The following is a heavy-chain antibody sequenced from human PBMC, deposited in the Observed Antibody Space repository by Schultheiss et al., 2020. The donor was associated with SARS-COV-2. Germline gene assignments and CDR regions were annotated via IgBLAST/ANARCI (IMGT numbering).Heavy chain of an antibody. CDR1: GGSVSSGSYY. V-gene: IGHV4-61*01. Sequence: SQTLSLTCTVSGGSVSSGSYYWSWIRQPPGKGLEWIGYIYYSGSTNYNPSLKSRVTISVDTSKNQFSLSLSSVTAADTAVYYCARNVWGPKIDLWGQGTLVTVSS. D-gene: IGHD1-26*01. CDR2: IYYSGST. J-gene: IGHJ5*02. CDR3: ARNVWGPKIDL.